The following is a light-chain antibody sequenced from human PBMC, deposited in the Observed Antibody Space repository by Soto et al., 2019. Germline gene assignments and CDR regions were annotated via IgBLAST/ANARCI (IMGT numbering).Light chain of an antibody. J-gene: IGKJ1*01. CDR1: QSVSSRY. CDR3: QQYGNSRWT. CDR2: GAS. Sequence: FTRPPGIKKLTPGERATLSCRASQSVSSRYLAWYQQKPGQAPRLFISGASTRATGIPDRFSGSGSGTDFTLTISRLEPEDFAVYYCQQYGNSRWTFGQGTKVDI. V-gene: IGKV3-20*01.